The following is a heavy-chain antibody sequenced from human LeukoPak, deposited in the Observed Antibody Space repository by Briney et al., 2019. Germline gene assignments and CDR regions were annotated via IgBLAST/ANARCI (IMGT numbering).Heavy chain of an antibody. D-gene: IGHD3-22*01. J-gene: IGHJ3*02. CDR3: ARGMYYYDSSGYFLSRHAFDI. V-gene: IGHV3-33*01. Sequence: GGSLRLSCAASGFTFSSYGMPWVRQAPGKGLEWVAVIWYDGSNKYYADSVKGRFTISRDNSKNTLYLQMNSLRAEDTAVYYCARGMYYYDSSGYFLSRHAFDIWGQGTMVTVSS. CDR1: GFTFSSYG. CDR2: IWYDGSNK.